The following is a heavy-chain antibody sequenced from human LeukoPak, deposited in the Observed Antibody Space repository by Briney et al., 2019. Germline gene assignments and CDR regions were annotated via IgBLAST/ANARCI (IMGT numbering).Heavy chain of an antibody. CDR3: ARDLHGDYVRDAFDI. CDR2: ISSSSSTI. D-gene: IGHD4-17*01. J-gene: IGHJ3*02. Sequence: PGGSLRLSCVASGFTFSSYSMNWVRQAPGKGLEWVSYISSSSSTIYYADSVKGRFTISRDNAKNSLYLQMNSLRAEDTAVYYCARDLHGDYVRDAFDIWGQGTMVTVSS. V-gene: IGHV3-48*04. CDR1: GFTFSSYS.